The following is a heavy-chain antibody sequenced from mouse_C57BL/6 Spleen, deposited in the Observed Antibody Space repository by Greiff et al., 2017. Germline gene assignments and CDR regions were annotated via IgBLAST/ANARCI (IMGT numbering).Heavy chain of an antibody. V-gene: IGHV14-2*01. CDR3: AQTAGYYDY. CDR1: GFNIKDYY. D-gene: IGHD3-2*01. Sequence: VQLEQSGAELVKPGASVKLSCTASGFNIKDYYMYWVQQRTEQGLEWIGRIDREDGETKYAAKFQGQATITADKSSNTTYLQLSSLTSEDTAVYYCAQTAGYYDYWGQVTTLTVSS. CDR2: IDREDGET. J-gene: IGHJ2*01.